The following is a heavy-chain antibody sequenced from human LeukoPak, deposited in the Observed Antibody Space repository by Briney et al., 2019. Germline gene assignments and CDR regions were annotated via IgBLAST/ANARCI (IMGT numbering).Heavy chain of an antibody. D-gene: IGHD4-23*01. CDR2: IYYSGST. J-gene: IGHJ4*02. CDR1: GGSISSYY. Sequence: SETLSLTCTVSGGSISSYYWSWIRQPPGKGLEWIGYIYYSGSTNYNPSLKSRVTISVDTSKNQFSLKLSSVTAADTAVYYCARRYGGALFDDWGQGTLVTVSS. CDR3: ARRYGGALFDD. V-gene: IGHV4-59*01.